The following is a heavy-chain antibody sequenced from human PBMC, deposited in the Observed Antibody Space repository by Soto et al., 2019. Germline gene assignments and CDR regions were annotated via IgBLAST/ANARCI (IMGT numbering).Heavy chain of an antibody. Sequence: QVQLVQSGAEVKKPGSLVKVSCKDSGGTFSSYAISWVRQAPGQGLEWMGWIIPIFGTANYAQKFQGRVTITADESTSTAYMELSRLRSEATAVYYWARADYYASSGYYYWGQGTLVTVSS. D-gene: IGHD3-22*01. CDR3: ARADYYASSGYYY. J-gene: IGHJ4*02. CDR2: IIPIFGTA. CDR1: GGTFSSYA. V-gene: IGHV1-69*12.